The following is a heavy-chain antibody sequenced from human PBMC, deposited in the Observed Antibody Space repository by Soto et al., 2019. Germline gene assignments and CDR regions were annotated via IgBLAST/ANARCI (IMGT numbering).Heavy chain of an antibody. CDR1: GGAFSNFV. CDR3: ALEGGEGWCDP. V-gene: IGHV1-69*01. CDR2: IIPMLDIV. J-gene: IGHJ5*02. Sequence: QVQPVQSGAEVKKPGSSVKVSCKASGGAFSNFVISWVRQAPGQGVEWVGGIIPMLDIVHYAQKLQGRVAITADESTSTAYMELSRLKSEDTAIYYCALEGGEGWCDPWGQGTLVTGSS. D-gene: IGHD2-15*01.